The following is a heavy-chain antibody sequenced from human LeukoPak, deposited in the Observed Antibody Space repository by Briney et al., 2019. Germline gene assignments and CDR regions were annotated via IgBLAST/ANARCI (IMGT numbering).Heavy chain of an antibody. CDR2: INSDGSST. CDR1: GFSFSSYW. V-gene: IGHV3-74*01. Sequence: GGSLRLSCAASGFSFSSYWMHWVRQAPGKGLVWVSRINSDGSSTSYADSVKGRFTISRDNAKNTLYLQMNSLRAEDTAAYYCARGATDTTRWFDPWGQGTLVTVSS. CDR3: ARGATDTTRWFDP. J-gene: IGHJ5*02. D-gene: IGHD1-7*01.